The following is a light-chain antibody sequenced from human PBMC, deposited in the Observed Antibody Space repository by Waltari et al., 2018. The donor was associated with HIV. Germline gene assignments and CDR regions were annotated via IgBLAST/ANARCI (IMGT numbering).Light chain of an antibody. CDR2: AVS. V-gene: IGLV2-23*02. CDR3: CSYAHNDPWV. CDR1: RSDVGSSNL. J-gene: IGLJ3*02. Sequence: QSALTQPASVSGSPGQSITISCTGTRSDVGSSNLVSWYQHHPGKAPKLIISAVSKRPSGVSNRFSGSKSGTTASLTISGLQAEDEADYHCCSYAHNDPWVFGGGTRLTVL.